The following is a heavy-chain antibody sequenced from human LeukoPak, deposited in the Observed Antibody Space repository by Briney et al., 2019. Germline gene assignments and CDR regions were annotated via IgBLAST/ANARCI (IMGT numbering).Heavy chain of an antibody. V-gene: IGHV1-2*02. CDR2: INPNSGGT. Sequence: ASVKVSCKASGYTFTGYYMHWVRQAPGQGLEWMGWINPNSGGTNYAQKFQGRVTMTRDTSISTAYMELSRLRSDDTAVYYCAREPIAAAGTSGDYWGQGTLVTVSS. D-gene: IGHD6-13*01. CDR3: AREPIAAAGTSGDY. CDR1: GYTFTGYY. J-gene: IGHJ4*02.